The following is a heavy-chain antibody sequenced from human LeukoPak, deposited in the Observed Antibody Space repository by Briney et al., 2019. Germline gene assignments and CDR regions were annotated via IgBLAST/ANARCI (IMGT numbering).Heavy chain of an antibody. CDR1: GFTVTTYS. V-gene: IGHV3-48*01. CDR2: ITPSGSTV. Sequence: SGGSLRLSCAASGFTVTTYSMSWVRQAPGKGLECVSYITPSGSTVYYADSVKGRFTISRDNAKNSLYLQMNSLRAEDTAVYYCARGRLDYWGQGTLVTVSS. CDR3: ARGRLDY. J-gene: IGHJ4*02.